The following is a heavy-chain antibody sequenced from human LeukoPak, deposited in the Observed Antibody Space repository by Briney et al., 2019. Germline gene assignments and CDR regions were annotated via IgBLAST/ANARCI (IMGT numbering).Heavy chain of an antibody. CDR2: IIPIFGTA. CDR1: GGTFSSYA. CDR3: ARGRGGDYVFYYYYGMDV. V-gene: IGHV1-69*01. Sequence: GSSVKVSCKASGGTFSSYAISWVRQAPGQGLEWMGGIIPIFGTAIYAQKFQGRVTITADESTSTAYMELSSLRSEDTAVYYCARGRGGDYVFYYYYGMDVWGQGTTVTVSS. J-gene: IGHJ6*02. D-gene: IGHD4-17*01.